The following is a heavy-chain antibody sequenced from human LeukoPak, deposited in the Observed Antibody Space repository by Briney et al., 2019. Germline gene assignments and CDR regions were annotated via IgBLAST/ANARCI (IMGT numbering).Heavy chain of an antibody. CDR2: ISSSSDYI. V-gene: IGHV3-21*01. Sequence: GGSLRLSCAASGFTFSSYNMNWVRQAPGRGLEWVSFISSSSDYIYYADSLKGRFTISRDNAKNSVYLQMNSLRADDTAVYYCASGGTYVLDYWGQGTLVTVSA. D-gene: IGHD3-16*01. J-gene: IGHJ4*02. CDR1: GFTFSSYN. CDR3: ASGGTYVLDY.